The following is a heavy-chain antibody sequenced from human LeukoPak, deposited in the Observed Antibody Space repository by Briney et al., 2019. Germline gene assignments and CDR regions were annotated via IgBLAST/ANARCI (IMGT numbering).Heavy chain of an antibody. J-gene: IGHJ3*02. CDR2: INSDGSST. Sequence: PGGSLRLSCAASEFTFSSYWMHWVRQAPGKGLVWVSRINSDGSSTTNADSVKGRFTISRDNAKNTLYLQMNSLRAEDTAVYYCARGFTIFGVVNDAFDIWGQGTMVTVPS. D-gene: IGHD3-3*01. CDR3: ARGFTIFGVVNDAFDI. CDR1: EFTFSSYW. V-gene: IGHV3-74*03.